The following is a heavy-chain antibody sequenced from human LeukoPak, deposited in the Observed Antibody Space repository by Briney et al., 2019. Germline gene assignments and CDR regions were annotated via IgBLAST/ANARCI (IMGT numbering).Heavy chain of an antibody. CDR2: ISYDGSNK. D-gene: IGHD2-21*02. Sequence: GGSLRLSCAASGFTFSSYSMNWVRQAPGKGLEWVAVISYDGSNKYYADSVKGRFTISRDNSKNTLYLQMNSLRAEDTAVYYCARADCGGDCYPDYWGQGTLVTVSS. CDR1: GFTFSSYS. J-gene: IGHJ4*02. CDR3: ARADCGGDCYPDY. V-gene: IGHV3-30*03.